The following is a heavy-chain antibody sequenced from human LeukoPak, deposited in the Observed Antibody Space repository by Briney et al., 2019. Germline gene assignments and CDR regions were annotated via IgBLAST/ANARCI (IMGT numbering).Heavy chain of an antibody. D-gene: IGHD6-19*01. V-gene: IGHV3-48*04. Sequence: PGGSLRLSCAASGFTFSSYSMNWVRQAPGKGLEWVSSISSSSSTIYYADSVKGRFTISRDNAKNSLYLQMNSLRAEDTAVYYCAKDFRVQWLANWFDPWGQGTLVTVSS. CDR1: GFTFSSYS. J-gene: IGHJ5*02. CDR3: AKDFRVQWLANWFDP. CDR2: ISSSSSTI.